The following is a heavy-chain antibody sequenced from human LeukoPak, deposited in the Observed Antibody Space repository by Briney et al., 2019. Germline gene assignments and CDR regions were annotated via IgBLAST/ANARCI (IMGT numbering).Heavy chain of an antibody. D-gene: IGHD3-9*01. Sequence: GGSLRLSCAASGFTFSSYAMHWVRQAPGKGLEWVAVISYDGSNKYYADSVKGRFTISRDNSKNTLYLQMNSLRAEDTAVYYCASRQYYDILTGYESPGPNFDYWGQGTLVTVSS. CDR3: ASRQYYDILTGYESPGPNFDY. CDR2: ISYDGSNK. J-gene: IGHJ4*02. CDR1: GFTFSSYA. V-gene: IGHV3-30*04.